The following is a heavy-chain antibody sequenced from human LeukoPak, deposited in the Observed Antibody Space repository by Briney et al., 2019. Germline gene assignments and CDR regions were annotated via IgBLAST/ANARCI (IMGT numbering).Heavy chain of an antibody. D-gene: IGHD2-2*01. V-gene: IGHV3-23*01. CDR1: RFTFSSYA. CDR3: PKADSTSSRGLYFQH. CDR2: ISGSGGST. J-gene: IGHJ1*01. Sequence: GGSLRLSCAASRFTFSSYAMSWVRQAPGKGLEWVSAISGSGGSTYYADSVKGRFTISRDNSKNTLYLQMNSLRAEDTAVYYCPKADSTSSRGLYFQHWGQGTLVTVSS.